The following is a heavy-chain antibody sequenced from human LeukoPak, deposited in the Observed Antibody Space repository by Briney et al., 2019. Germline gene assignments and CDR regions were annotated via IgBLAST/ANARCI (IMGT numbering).Heavy chain of an antibody. D-gene: IGHD4-17*01. CDR1: PWSNSNYH. J-gene: IGHJ1*01. Sequence: SETLSLTCIVSPWSNSNYHWSWIRQPPGKGLEWIGYIYNSGHTNYNPSLKSRVTISEDTSKNQLSLKLRSVAAEVTALNYCARAAVTTSRLFQRCGQGTLVTVSS. CDR3: ARAAVTTSRLFQR. CDR2: IYNSGHT. V-gene: IGHV4-59*01.